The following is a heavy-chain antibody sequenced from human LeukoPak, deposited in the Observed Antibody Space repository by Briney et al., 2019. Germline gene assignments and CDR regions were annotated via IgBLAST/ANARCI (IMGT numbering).Heavy chain of an antibody. CDR1: GGSISSSSYY. Sequence: SETLSLTCTVSGGSISSSSYYWGWIRQPPGKGLEWIGSIYYSGSTYCNPSLKSRVTISVDTSKNQFSLKLSSVTAADTAVYYCARDFGGWWFDPWGQGTLVTVSS. CDR2: IYYSGST. D-gene: IGHD3-16*01. J-gene: IGHJ5*02. V-gene: IGHV4-39*02. CDR3: ARDFGGWWFDP.